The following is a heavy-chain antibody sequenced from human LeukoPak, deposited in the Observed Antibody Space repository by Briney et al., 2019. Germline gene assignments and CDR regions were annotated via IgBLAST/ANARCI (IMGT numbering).Heavy chain of an antibody. Sequence: ASVKVSCKASGYTFTSYAMHWVRQAPGQRLEWMGWINAGNGNTKYSQKFQGRVTITRDTSASTAYMELSSLRSEDTAVYYCAREGDGYNLIFPPDYWGQGTLVTVSS. CDR2: INAGNGNT. V-gene: IGHV1-3*01. J-gene: IGHJ4*02. CDR3: AREGDGYNLIFPPDY. CDR1: GYTFTSYA. D-gene: IGHD5-24*01.